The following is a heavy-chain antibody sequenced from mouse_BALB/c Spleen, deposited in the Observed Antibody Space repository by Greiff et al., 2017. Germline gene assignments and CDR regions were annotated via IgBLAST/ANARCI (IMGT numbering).Heavy chain of an antibody. Sequence: EVQGVESGPGLVKPSQSLSLTCTVTGYSITSDYAWNWIRQFPGNKLEWMGYISYSGSTSYNPSLKSRISITRDTSKNQFFLQLNSVTTEDTATYYCARFYYGNYYFDYWGQGTTLTVSS. CDR3: ARFYYGNYYFDY. V-gene: IGHV3-2*02. CDR1: GYSITSDYA. J-gene: IGHJ2*01. CDR2: ISYSGST. D-gene: IGHD2-1*01.